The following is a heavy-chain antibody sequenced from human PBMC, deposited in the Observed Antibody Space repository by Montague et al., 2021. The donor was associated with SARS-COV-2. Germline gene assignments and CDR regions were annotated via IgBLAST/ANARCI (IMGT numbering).Heavy chain of an antibody. CDR3: ARLESTRGVIIRGAFHI. J-gene: IGHJ3*02. D-gene: IGHD3-10*01. Sequence: SETLSLTRSVSGDSINNSRYYWGWIRQPPGKGLEWIGTIYYSGSAYYNPSLKSRVTISVDTSKDQFSLKLNSVTATGTAVYYCARLESTRGVIIRGAFHIWGQGTKVTVSS. CDR2: IYYSGSA. CDR1: GDSINNSRYY. V-gene: IGHV4-39*01.